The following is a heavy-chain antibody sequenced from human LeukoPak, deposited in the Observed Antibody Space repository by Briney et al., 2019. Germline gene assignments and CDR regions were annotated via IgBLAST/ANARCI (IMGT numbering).Heavy chain of an antibody. V-gene: IGHV3-74*01. Sequence: GGSLRLSCVASGFASSTYWMDWVRQAPGKGPVWISHISGDGSRTSYADSVKGRFTIFRDNAKNTLYLQMNSLRAEDTAVYYCGRNRGYDALDYWGQGTLVTVSS. D-gene: IGHD5-12*01. CDR3: GRNRGYDALDY. CDR2: ISGDGSRT. J-gene: IGHJ4*02. CDR1: GFASSTYW.